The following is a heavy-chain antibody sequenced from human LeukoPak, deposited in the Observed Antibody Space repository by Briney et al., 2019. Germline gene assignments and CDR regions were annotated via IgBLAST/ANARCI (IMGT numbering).Heavy chain of an antibody. V-gene: IGHV4-34*01. CDR1: GGSFSGYY. J-gene: IGHJ4*02. CDR2: INHSGST. D-gene: IGHD6-19*01. CDR3: AGISRYSSGPNFDD. Sequence: SETLSLTCAVYGGSFSGYYWSWIRQPPGKGLEWIGEINHSGSTNYNPSLKSRVTISVDTSKNQFSLKLSSATAADTAVYYCAGISRYSSGPNFDDWGQGTLVTVSS.